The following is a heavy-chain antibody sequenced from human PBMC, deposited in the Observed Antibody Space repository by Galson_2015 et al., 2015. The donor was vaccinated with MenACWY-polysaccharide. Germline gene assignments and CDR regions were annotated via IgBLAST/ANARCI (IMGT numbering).Heavy chain of an antibody. D-gene: IGHD1-7*01. J-gene: IGHJ4*02. CDR3: ARDWNYVCDY. Sequence: SVKVSCKASGYTFTRYGISWVRQAPGQGLEWMGWITAYNGKTNYAQKLQGRVTMTTDTSTSTAYMELRSLRSDDTAMYYCARDWNYVCDYWGQGTPVTVSP. CDR2: ITAYNGKT. CDR1: GYTFTRYG. V-gene: IGHV1-18*01.